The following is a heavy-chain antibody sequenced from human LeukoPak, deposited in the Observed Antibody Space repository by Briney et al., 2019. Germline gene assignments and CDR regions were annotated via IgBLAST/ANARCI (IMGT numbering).Heavy chain of an antibody. CDR2: IYYSGST. Sequence: SETLCLTCTVSGGSISSSSYYWGWIRQPPGEGLEWIGSIYYSGSTYYNPSLKSRVTISVDTSKNQFSLKLSSVTAADTAVYYCARVMRGYILTGYYHFDYWGQGTLVTVSS. CDR3: ARVMRGYILTGYYHFDY. CDR1: GGSISSSSYY. D-gene: IGHD3-9*01. V-gene: IGHV4-39*07. J-gene: IGHJ4*02.